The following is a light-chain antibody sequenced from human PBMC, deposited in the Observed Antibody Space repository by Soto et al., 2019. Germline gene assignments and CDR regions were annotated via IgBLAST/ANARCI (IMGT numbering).Light chain of an antibody. CDR1: QSVSEF. CDR2: DAS. CDR3: QQRSKWPVT. J-gene: IGKJ4*01. V-gene: IGKV3-11*01. Sequence: EVVLTQSPATLSLSPGERATLSCRASQSVSEFLAWYQQKPGQAPRLLIYDASNRATGIPARFSGSGSGTDFTLTISSLEAEDFALYYCQQRSKWPVTFGGGTK.